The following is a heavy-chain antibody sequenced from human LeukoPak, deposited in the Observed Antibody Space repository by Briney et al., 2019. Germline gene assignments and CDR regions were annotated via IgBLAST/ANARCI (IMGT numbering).Heavy chain of an antibody. CDR1: GFSFSSYA. Sequence: PGGSLRLSCAASGFSFSSYAMSSVRQAPGKGLEWVSAISGSGGSTYYADSVKGRFTISRDNSKNTVSLQLSSLRAEDTAIYYCAKDRAGIDYWGQGTLVTVSS. V-gene: IGHV3-23*01. J-gene: IGHJ4*02. D-gene: IGHD6-13*01. CDR2: ISGSGGST. CDR3: AKDRAGIDY.